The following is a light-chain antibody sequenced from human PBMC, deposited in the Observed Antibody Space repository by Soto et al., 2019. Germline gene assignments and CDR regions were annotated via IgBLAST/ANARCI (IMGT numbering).Light chain of an antibody. V-gene: IGKV3-20*01. CDR1: QTVSSTY. Sequence: EIVLTQSPGTLSLSPGERATLSCRTSQTVSSTYLAWYQQKRGQAPRILIYGTSNRATGIPDRFSGSGSGTDLTLTISRLEPEDFAVYHCQLYGSSPLYSFAQGTELEIK. J-gene: IGKJ2*01. CDR3: QLYGSSPLYS. CDR2: GTS.